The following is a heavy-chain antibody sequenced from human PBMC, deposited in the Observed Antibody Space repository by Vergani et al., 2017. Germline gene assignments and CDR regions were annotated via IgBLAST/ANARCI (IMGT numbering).Heavy chain of an antibody. J-gene: IGHJ4*02. CDR1: GGSFSGYY. D-gene: IGHD5-24*01. CDR3: ASGRWLHRSGS. Sequence: QVQLQQWGAGLLKPSETLSLTCAVYGGSFSGYYWSWIRQPPGKGLEWIGEINHSGSTNYNPSLKSRVTISVDTSKNQFSLKLSSVTAAATAVYYCASGRWLHRSGSWGQGTLVTVSS. CDR2: INHSGST. V-gene: IGHV4-34*01.